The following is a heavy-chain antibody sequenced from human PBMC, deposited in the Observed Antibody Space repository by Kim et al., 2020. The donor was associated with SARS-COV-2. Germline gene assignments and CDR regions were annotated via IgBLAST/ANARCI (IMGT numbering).Heavy chain of an antibody. CDR1: GYTFTDYY. CDR3: ARRKQVVTYYYYYVMDV. J-gene: IGHJ6*01. D-gene: IGHD6-13*01. Sequence: ASVKVSCKASGYTFTDYYFHWVRQAPGQGLEWMGWINPNSGGTNYAQKFQGRVTMTRDTSISTAYMELSSLRSDDTAVYYCARRKQVVTYYYYYVMDV. V-gene: IGHV1-2*02. CDR2: INPNSGGT.